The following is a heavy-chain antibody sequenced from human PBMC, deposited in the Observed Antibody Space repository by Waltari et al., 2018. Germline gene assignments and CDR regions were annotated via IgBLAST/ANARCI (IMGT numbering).Heavy chain of an antibody. CDR2: ISGSGGST. CDR1: GFTFSSYA. D-gene: IGHD2-15*01. J-gene: IGHJ6*03. Sequence: EVQLVESGGGLVQPGGSLRLSCAASGFTFSSYAMSWVRQAPGKGLEWVSAISGSGGSTYYADSVKGRFTISRDNSKNTLYLQMNSLRAEDTAVYYCAKDMGYCSGGSCPRGYYYYYMDVWGKGTTVTVSS. CDR3: AKDMGYCSGGSCPRGYYYYYMDV. V-gene: IGHV3-23*04.